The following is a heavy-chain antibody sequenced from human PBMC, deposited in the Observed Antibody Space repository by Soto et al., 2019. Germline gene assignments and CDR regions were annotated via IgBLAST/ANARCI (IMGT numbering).Heavy chain of an antibody. CDR3: ARERGTYDYWYGMDV. CDR1: SSYA. CDR2: ISYDGRSI. J-gene: IGHJ6*02. Sequence: QVQLVESGGGVVQPGNSLRLSCAAFSSYAMHWVRQAPGKGLEWVAIISYDGRSIFYADSVKGRFTISRDNSKNTLYLQMNSLRGDETAVYYCARERGTYDYWYGMDVWGQGTTVTVSS. V-gene: IGHV3-30*04. D-gene: IGHD3-3*01.